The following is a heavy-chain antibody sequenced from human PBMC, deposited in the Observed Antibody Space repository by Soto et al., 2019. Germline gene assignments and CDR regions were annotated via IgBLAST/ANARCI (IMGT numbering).Heavy chain of an antibody. D-gene: IGHD3-22*01. CDR1: GFTFSDHY. CDR3: ARGDYYYDSSGYYSPFFDY. V-gene: IGHV3-72*01. CDR2: TRNKANSYTT. J-gene: IGHJ4*02. Sequence: PGGSLRLSCAASGFTFSDHYMDWVRQAPGKGLEWVGRTRNKANSYTTEYAASVKGRFTISRDDSKNSLYLQMNSLKTEDTAVYYCARGDYYYDSSGYYSPFFDYWGQGTLVTVSS.